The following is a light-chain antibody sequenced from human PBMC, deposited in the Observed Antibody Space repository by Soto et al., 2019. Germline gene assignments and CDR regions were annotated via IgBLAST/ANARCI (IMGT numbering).Light chain of an antibody. V-gene: IGKV3-15*01. Sequence: EIVMTHSQATLSVSPVYIANLSFSASQSVTSNLAWYQQTPGQAPRLLIYGASTRATGIPARFSGSGSGTEFTLTISSLQSEDFAVYFCQQYNNWPPINFGQGTRLEIK. CDR3: QQYNNWPPIN. CDR1: QSVTSN. J-gene: IGKJ5*01. CDR2: GAS.